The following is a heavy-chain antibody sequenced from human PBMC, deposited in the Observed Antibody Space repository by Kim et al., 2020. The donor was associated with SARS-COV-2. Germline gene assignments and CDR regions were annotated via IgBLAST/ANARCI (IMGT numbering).Heavy chain of an antibody. J-gene: IGHJ3*02. CDR3: ARHSGYDSSGYQSVRGVYAFDI. V-gene: IGHV4-39*01. Sequence: SETLSLTCTVSGCSISSSSYYWGWIRQPPGKGLEWIGSIYYSGSTYYNPSLKSRVTISVDTSKNQFSLKLSSVTAADTAVYYCARHSGYDSSGYQSVRGVYAFDIWGQGTMVTVSS. D-gene: IGHD3-22*01. CDR1: GCSISSSSYY. CDR2: IYYSGST.